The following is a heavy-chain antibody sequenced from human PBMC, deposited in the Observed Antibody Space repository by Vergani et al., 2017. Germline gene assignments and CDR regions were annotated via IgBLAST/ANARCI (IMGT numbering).Heavy chain of an antibody. D-gene: IGHD4-17*01. CDR3: ARGHPKAYGDYHY. CDR1: GYTFTGYY. J-gene: IGHJ4*02. V-gene: IGHV1-2*02. Sequence: QVQLVQSGAEVKKPGASVKVSCKASGYTFTGYYMHWVRQAPGQGLEWMGWINPNSGGTNYAQKFQGRVTITADESTSTAYLELSSLRSEDTAVYYCARGHPKAYGDYHYWGQGTLVTVSS. CDR2: INPNSGGT.